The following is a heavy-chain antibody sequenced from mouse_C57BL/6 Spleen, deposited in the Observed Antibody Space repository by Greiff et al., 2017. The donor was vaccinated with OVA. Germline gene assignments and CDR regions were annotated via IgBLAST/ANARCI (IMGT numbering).Heavy chain of an antibody. Sequence: EVQRVESEGGLVQPGSSMKLSCTASGFTFSDYYMAWVRQVPEKGLEWVANINYDGSSTYYLDSLKSRFIISRDNAKNILYLQMSSLKSEDTATYYCARDIGSDAMDDWGQGTSVTVSS. CDR1: GFTFSDYY. CDR2: INYDGSST. V-gene: IGHV5-16*01. D-gene: IGHD1-1*01. CDR3: ARDIGSDAMDD. J-gene: IGHJ4*01.